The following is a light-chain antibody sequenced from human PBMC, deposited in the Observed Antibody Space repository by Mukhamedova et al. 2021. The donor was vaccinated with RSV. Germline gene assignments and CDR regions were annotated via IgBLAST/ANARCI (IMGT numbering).Light chain of an antibody. CDR1: YNY. Sequence: GQSITISCTGTYNYVSWYQQHPGKAPKVMIYDVSNRPSGVSNRFSGSKSGNTASLTISGLQAEDEGDYYCTSYTSSSTLVFGGG. CDR3: TSYTSSSTLV. CDR2: DVS. J-gene: IGLJ3*02. V-gene: IGLV2-14*03.